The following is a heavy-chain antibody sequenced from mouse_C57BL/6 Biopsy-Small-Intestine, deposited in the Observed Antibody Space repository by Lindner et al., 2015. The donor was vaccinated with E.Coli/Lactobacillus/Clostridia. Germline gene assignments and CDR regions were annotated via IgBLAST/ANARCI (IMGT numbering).Heavy chain of an antibody. CDR1: GYTFTGYW. V-gene: IGHV1-9*01. CDR3: ARDYYDYVPFPY. CDR2: IFPGNGST. Sequence: VQLQESGAELMKPGASVKLSCKATGYTFTGYWIEWIKQRPGHGLEWIGEIFPGNGSTNYNEKFKGKATFTADTSSNTAYMQLSSLTTEDSAIYYCARDYYDYVPFPYWGQGTLVTVSA. J-gene: IGHJ3*01. D-gene: IGHD2-4*01.